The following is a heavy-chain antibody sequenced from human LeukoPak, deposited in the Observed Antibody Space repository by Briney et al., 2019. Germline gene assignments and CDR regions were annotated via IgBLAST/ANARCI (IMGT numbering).Heavy chain of an antibody. V-gene: IGHV3-33*01. CDR3: ARDPDTGGSGSGIDY. Sequence: PGRSLRLSCAASGFTFSSYGMHWVRQAPGKGLEWVGVIWYDGSNKYYADSMKGRFTISRDNSKNTLYLQMKSLRAEDTAVYYCARDPDTGGSGSGIDYWGQGTLVTVSS. CDR1: GFTFSSYG. CDR2: IWYDGSNK. J-gene: IGHJ4*02. D-gene: IGHD3-10*01.